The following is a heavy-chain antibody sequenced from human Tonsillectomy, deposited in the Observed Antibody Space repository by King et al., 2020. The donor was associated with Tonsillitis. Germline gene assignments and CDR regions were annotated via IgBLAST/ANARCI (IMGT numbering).Heavy chain of an antibody. V-gene: IGHV4-31*03. Sequence: QLQESGPGLVKPSQNLSLTCTVSGGSITSGGYYWSWVRQHPGKGLEWIGYIYYSGSTYYNPSLKSRVSISVDTSKNQFSLKLSSVTAADTAVYFCARDGSGWSDNAFDIWGQGTMVTVCS. D-gene: IGHD6-19*01. J-gene: IGHJ3*02. CDR3: ARDGSGWSDNAFDI. CDR1: GGSITSGGYY. CDR2: IYYSGST.